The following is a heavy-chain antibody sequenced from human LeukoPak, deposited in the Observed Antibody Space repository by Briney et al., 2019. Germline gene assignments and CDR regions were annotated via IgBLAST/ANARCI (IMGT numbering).Heavy chain of an antibody. Sequence: GGSLRLSCAASGFTFSSYSMNWVRQAPGKGLEWVSSISSSSSYIYYADSVKGRFTISRDNAKNSLYLQMNSLRAEDTAVYYCARAGGGYNYPSDYWGQGTLVTVSS. J-gene: IGHJ4*02. CDR2: ISSSSSYI. D-gene: IGHD5-24*01. CDR1: GFTFSSYS. V-gene: IGHV3-21*01. CDR3: ARAGGGYNYPSDY.